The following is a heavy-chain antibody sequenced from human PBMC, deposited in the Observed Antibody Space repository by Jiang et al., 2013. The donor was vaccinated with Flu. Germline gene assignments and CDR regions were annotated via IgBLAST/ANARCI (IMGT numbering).Heavy chain of an antibody. CDR3: AHRDTAMAYLDY. Sequence: KPTQTLTLTRTFSGFSLSTSGVGVGWIRQPPGKALEWLALIYWDDDKRYSPSLKSRLTITKDTSKNQVVLTMTNMDPVDTATYYCAHRDTAMAYLDYWGQGTLVTVSS. V-gene: IGHV2-5*06. CDR1: GFSLSTSGVG. D-gene: IGHD5-18*01. CDR2: IYWDDDK. J-gene: IGHJ4*02.